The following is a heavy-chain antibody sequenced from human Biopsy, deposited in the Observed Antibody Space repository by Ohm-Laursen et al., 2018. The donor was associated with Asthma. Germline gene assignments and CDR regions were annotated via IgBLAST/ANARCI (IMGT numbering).Heavy chain of an antibody. CDR3: ARKAGSCISRNCYSLDF. V-gene: IGHV1-69*13. CDR1: GGTFNTYV. CDR2: INSVFCTT. Sequence: SSVKVSCKSLGGTFNTYVIGWVRQAPASALLWMCGINSVFCTTTYPQKFQYRVTITADDSTSTVYMELSSLRSEDTAVYYCARKAGSCISRNCYSLDFWGQGTLVTVSS. J-gene: IGHJ4*02. D-gene: IGHD2-2*01.